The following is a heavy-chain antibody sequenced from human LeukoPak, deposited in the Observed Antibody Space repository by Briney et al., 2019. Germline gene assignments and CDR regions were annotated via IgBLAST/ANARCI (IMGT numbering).Heavy chain of an antibody. CDR2: IYYSGST. V-gene: IGHV4-61*01. J-gene: IGHJ4*02. Sequence: SETLSLTCTVSGGSVSSGSYYWSWIQQPPGKGLEWIGYIYYSGSTNYNPSLKSRVTISVDTSKNQFSLKLSSVTAADTAVYYCARGPKRITIFGVVKGVFDYWGQGTLVTVSS. CDR3: ARGPKRITIFGVVKGVFDY. D-gene: IGHD3-3*01. CDR1: GGSVSSGSYY.